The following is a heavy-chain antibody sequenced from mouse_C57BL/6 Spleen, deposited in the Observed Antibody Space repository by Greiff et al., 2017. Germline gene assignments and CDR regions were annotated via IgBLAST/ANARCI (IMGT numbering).Heavy chain of an antibody. J-gene: IGHJ2*01. V-gene: IGHV1-82*01. CDR3: ARDDGYYVDY. D-gene: IGHD2-3*01. Sequence: VKLMESGPELVKPGASVKISCKASGYAFSSSWMNWVKQRPGKGLEWIGRIYPGDGDTNYNGKFKGKATLTADKSSSTAYMQLSSLTSEDSAVYFCARDDGYYVDYWGQGTTLTVSS. CDR1: GYAFSSSW. CDR2: IYPGDGDT.